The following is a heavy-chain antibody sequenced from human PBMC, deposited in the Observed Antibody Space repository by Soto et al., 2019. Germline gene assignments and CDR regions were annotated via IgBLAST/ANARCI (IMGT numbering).Heavy chain of an antibody. CDR1: GFSLNNAQMG. D-gene: IGHD7-27*01. J-gene: IGHJ4*02. CDR3: ARIEYLGGDWGFDY. V-gene: IGHV2-26*01. Sequence: QVTLKESGPVLVKPTETLTLTCTVSGFSLNNAQMGVSWIRQPPGKAPEWLAQIFSNDGKSYSTSLKTRLTIAIATSNSHVVLTMTNMDPVDTATYDCARIEYLGGDWGFDYWGQGTLVTVSS. CDR2: IFSNDGK.